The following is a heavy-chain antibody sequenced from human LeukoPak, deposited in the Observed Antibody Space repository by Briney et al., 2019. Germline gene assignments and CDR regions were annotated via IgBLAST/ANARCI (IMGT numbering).Heavy chain of an antibody. J-gene: IGHJ4*02. V-gene: IGHV1-69*13. D-gene: IGHD2-2*01. CDR2: IIPIFGTA. CDR1: GGTFISYA. CDR3: ASRLYCSNTRCRNFPFAY. Sequence: ASVKVSCKASGGTFISYAINWVRQAPGQGLEWMGGIIPIFGTANYAQKFRDRVTITADESTSTAYMELSSLRSEDTAIYYCASRLYCSNTRCRNFPFAYWGQGTLVTVSS.